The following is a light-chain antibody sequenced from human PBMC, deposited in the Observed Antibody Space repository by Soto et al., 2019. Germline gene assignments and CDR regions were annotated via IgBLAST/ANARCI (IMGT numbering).Light chain of an antibody. Sequence: QSVLTQPASVSGSHVQSITISCTGTSSDIGGYNYVSWYRQHPGKAPELMIYDVANRPSEVSDRFSGSKSGNTASLTISGLQTEDEADYYCSSYTSTSTLYVFGTGTKVTVL. J-gene: IGLJ1*01. CDR3: SSYTSTSTLYV. CDR2: DVA. CDR1: SSDIGGYNY. V-gene: IGLV2-14*03.